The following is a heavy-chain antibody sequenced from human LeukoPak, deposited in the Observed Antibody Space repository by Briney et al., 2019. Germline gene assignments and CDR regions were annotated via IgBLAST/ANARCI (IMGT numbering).Heavy chain of an antibody. CDR2: INHSEST. V-gene: IGHV4-34*01. Sequence: SETLSLSCAVYCASFSGYYWSWIRQPPGKGLEWIGEINHSESTNYNPSLKSRVTISVDTSKNQFSLKLSSVTAADTAVYYCARHARDSSSWYLWFDPWGQGTLVAVSS. CDR3: ARHARDSSSWYLWFDP. CDR1: CASFSGYY. J-gene: IGHJ5*02. D-gene: IGHD6-13*01.